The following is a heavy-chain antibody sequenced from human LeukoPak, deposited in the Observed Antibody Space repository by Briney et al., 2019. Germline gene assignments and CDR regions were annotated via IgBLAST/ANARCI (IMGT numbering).Heavy chain of an antibody. CDR3: ARAETYYYGSGSSNWFDP. D-gene: IGHD3-10*01. CDR2: IYHSGST. Sequence: PSETLSLTCTVSGGSVSSGGYYWSWIRQPPGKGLEWIGNIYHSGSTYYNPSLKSRVTISVDTSNNQFSLKLSSVTAADTAVYYCARAETYYYGSGSSNWFDPWGQGTLVTVSS. CDR1: GGSVSSGGYY. V-gene: IGHV4-61*08. J-gene: IGHJ5*02.